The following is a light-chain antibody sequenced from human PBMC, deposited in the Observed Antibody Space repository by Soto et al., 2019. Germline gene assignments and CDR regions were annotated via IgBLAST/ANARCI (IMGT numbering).Light chain of an antibody. CDR3: QQYLTSPPWT. CDR2: GAS. V-gene: IGKV3-20*01. Sequence: EIVLTQSPGTLSLSPGEKATLSCRASQSVSNNYLAWYQQKPGQAPRLLIYGASSRATGIPDRFSGSGSGTDFTLTISRLEPEDSALYHCQQYLTSPPWTFGQGTKVEI. CDR1: QSVSNNY. J-gene: IGKJ1*01.